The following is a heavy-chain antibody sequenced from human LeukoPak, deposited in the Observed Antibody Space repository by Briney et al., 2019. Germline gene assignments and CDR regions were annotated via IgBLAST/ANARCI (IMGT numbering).Heavy chain of an antibody. CDR3: ARDAAAGVFFDY. V-gene: IGHV4-59*01. CDR1: GGSINSYY. D-gene: IGHD6-13*01. CDR2: IYYSGGT. Sequence: PSETLSLTCTVSGGSINSYYWNWIRQPPGKGLEWIGYIYYSGGTNYNPSLKSRLTISVDTSKNQFSLKMSSVTAADTAVYYCARDAAAGVFFDYWGQGTLVTVSS. J-gene: IGHJ4*02.